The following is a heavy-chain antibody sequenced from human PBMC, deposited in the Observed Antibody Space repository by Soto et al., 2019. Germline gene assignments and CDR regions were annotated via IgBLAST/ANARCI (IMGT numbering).Heavy chain of an antibody. CDR1: GGSISSYY. Sequence: PSETLSLTCTVSGGSISSYYWSWIRQPAGKGLEWIGRIYTSGSTNYNPSLKSRVTMSVDTSKNQFSLNLSSVTAADTAVYYCARDRCRGLPRGMDGWGRGTTVTVSS. D-gene: IGHD5-18*01. J-gene: IGHJ6*02. CDR2: IYTSGST. V-gene: IGHV4-4*07. CDR3: ARDRCRGLPRGMDG.